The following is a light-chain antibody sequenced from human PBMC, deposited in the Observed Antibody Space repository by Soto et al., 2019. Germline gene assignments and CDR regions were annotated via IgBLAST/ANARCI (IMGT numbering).Light chain of an antibody. CDR2: EVS. CDR1: SSDVGGYNY. Sequence: QSALTQPPSASGSPGESVTLACTGTSSDVGGYNYVSWYQQHPGKAPKLMIYEVSRRPSGVPDRFSGSKSGNTASLTVSGLQAEDEADYDCSSYAGSNNFVVFGGGTQLTVL. J-gene: IGLJ2*01. CDR3: SSYAGSNNFVV. V-gene: IGLV2-8*01.